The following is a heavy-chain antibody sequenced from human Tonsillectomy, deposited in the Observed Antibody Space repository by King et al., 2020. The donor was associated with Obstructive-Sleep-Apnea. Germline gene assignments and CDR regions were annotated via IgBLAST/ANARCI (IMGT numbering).Heavy chain of an antibody. D-gene: IGHD6-19*01. CDR3: AKDLSSGWYGPVDY. J-gene: IGHJ4*02. CDR1: GFTFDDYA. Sequence: VQLVESGGGLVQPGRSLRLSCAASGFTFDDYAMHWVRQAPGKGLEWVSGISWNSGRIGYGDSVKGRFTISSDNAKNSLFLQMNSLRTEDTALYYCAKDLSSGWYGPVDYWGQGTLVTVSS. V-gene: IGHV3-9*01. CDR2: ISWNSGRI.